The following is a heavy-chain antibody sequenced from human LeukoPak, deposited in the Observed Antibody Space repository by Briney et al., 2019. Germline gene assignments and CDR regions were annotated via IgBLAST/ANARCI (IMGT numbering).Heavy chain of an antibody. Sequence: SETLSITCTVSGGSISSYYWSWIRQPPGKGLEWIGYIYYSGSTNYNPSLKSRVTISVDTSKNQFSLRLSSVTAADTAVYYCARVSGWYAWFDPWGQGTLVTVSS. CDR3: ARVSGWYAWFDP. CDR2: IYYSGST. CDR1: GGSISSYY. V-gene: IGHV4-59*01. D-gene: IGHD6-19*01. J-gene: IGHJ5*02.